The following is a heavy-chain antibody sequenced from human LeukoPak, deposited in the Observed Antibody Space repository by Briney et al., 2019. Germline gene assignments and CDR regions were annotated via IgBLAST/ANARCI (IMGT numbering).Heavy chain of an antibody. CDR3: ARDGYGSGSYSTQTFDY. CDR2: IYYSGNT. V-gene: IGHV4-39*07. J-gene: IGHJ4*02. Sequence: TPSETLSLTCSVSGGSISTDSYYWGWIRQPRGKGLEWIGNIYYSGNTYYNPSLMSRVTISVDTSKNQFSLKLSSVTAADTAVYYCARDGYGSGSYSTQTFDYWGQGTLVTVSS. CDR1: GGSISTDSYY. D-gene: IGHD3-10*01.